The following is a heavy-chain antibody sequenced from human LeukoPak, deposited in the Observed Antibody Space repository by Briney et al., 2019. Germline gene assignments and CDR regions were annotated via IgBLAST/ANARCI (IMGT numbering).Heavy chain of an antibody. CDR1: GSTFSTFA. V-gene: IGHV3-23*01. CDR3: GRGTWFHG. CDR2: IFPSGGEI. J-gene: IGHJ4*02. D-gene: IGHD3-10*01. Sequence: GGSLRLSCAASGSTFSTFAMIWVRQPPGKGLEWVSSIFPSGGEIHYADSVRGRFTISRDNSKSTLSLQMNSLRPEDTAIYYCGRGTWFHGGAPGTLVTVS.